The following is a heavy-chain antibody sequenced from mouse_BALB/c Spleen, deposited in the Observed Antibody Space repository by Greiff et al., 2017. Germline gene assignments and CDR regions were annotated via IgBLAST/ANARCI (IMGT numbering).Heavy chain of an antibody. CDR2: IYPGDGDT. CDR1: GYTFTSYW. J-gene: IGHJ2*01. D-gene: IGHD1-1*01. CDR3: ARRDGSVYYFDY. V-gene: IGHV1-87*01. Sequence: VQLQQSGAELARPGASVKLSCKASGYTFTSYWMQWVKQRPGQGLEWIGAIYPGDGDTRYTQKFKGKATLTANKSSSTAYMQLSSLASEDSAVYYCARRDGSVYYFDYWGQGTTLTVSS.